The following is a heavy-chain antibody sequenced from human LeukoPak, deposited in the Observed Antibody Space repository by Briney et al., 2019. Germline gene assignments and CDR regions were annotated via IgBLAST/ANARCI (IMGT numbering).Heavy chain of an antibody. J-gene: IGHJ4*02. V-gene: IGHV1-69*04. D-gene: IGHD2-15*01. CDR3: ARRPCSGGSCYYDY. CDR2: IIPLLEIA. CDR1: GGTFSNYA. Sequence: SVKVSCKASGGTFSNYAISWVRQAPGQGLEWMGRIIPLLEIADYAQRFQGRVTITADKSTSTAYMELSSLRSEDAAVYYCARRPCSGGSCYYDYWGQGTLVTVSS.